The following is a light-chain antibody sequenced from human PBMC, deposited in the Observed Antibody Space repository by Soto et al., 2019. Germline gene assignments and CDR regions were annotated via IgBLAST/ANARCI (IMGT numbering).Light chain of an antibody. Sequence: DIQMTQSPSTLSASVGDRVTITCRASQTLSSWLAWYQQKPGKAPKLLIYDASSWESGVPSRFSGSGSGTEFTLTISSLQPDDFATYYCQQYNSYSVTFGQGTKLEIK. CDR3: QQYNSYSVT. CDR1: QTLSSW. CDR2: DAS. V-gene: IGKV1-5*01. J-gene: IGKJ2*01.